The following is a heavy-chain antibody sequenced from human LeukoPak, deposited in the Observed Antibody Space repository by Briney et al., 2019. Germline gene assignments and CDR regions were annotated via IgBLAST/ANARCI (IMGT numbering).Heavy chain of an antibody. CDR3: ARDRADYGGNWGWFAP. CDR2: IWYDGSNK. CDR1: GFTFSSYG. J-gene: IGHJ5*02. V-gene: IGHV3-33*01. Sequence: GRSLRLSCAASGFTFSSYGMHWVRQAPGKGLEWVAVIWYDGSNKYYANSVKGRFTISRDNSKNTLYLQMNSLRAEDTAVYYCARDRADYGGNWGWFAPWGQGTLVTVSS. D-gene: IGHD4-23*01.